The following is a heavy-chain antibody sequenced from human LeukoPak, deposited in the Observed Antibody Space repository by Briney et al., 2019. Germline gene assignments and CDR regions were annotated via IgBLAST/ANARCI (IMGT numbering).Heavy chain of an antibody. J-gene: IGHJ4*02. CDR3: ARGARWYYDSRGYYNDY. Sequence: ASVKVSCKASGYTFTSYGISWVRQAPGQVLEWMGWISAYNGNTNYAQKLQGRVTMTTDTFTSTAYMELRSLRSDDTAVYYCARGARWYYDSRGYYNDYWGQGTLVTVSS. CDR2: ISAYNGNT. CDR1: GYTFTSYG. V-gene: IGHV1-18*01. D-gene: IGHD3-22*01.